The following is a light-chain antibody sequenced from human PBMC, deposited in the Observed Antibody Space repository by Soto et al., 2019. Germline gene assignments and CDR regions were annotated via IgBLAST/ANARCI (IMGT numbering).Light chain of an antibody. J-gene: IGKJ2*01. Sequence: EIVMTQSPATLSVSPGERATLSCRASQSVSSNLAWYQQKPGQAPRLLIYGASTRAIGIPARFSGSGSETEFTLNISSLQSEDFAVYYCQQYNNWPPMYTFGQGTTLEIK. CDR3: QQYNNWPPMYT. V-gene: IGKV3-15*01. CDR2: GAS. CDR1: QSVSSN.